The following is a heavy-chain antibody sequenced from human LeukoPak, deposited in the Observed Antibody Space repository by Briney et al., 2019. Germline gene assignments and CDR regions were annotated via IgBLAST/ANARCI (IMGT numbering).Heavy chain of an antibody. J-gene: IGHJ4*02. Sequence: PGGSLRLSCAASGFTFSSYSMNWVRRAPGKGLEWVSYISSSSSTIYYADSVKGRFTISRDNAKNSLYLQMNSLRAEDTAVYYCARGFSGSYFGYWGQGTLVTVSS. CDR1: GFTFSSYS. CDR3: ARGFSGSYFGY. V-gene: IGHV3-48*01. D-gene: IGHD1-26*01. CDR2: ISSSSSTI.